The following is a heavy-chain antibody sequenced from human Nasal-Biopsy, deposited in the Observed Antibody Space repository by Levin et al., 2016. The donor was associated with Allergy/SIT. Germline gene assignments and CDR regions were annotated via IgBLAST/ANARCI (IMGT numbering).Heavy chain of an antibody. CDR3: ARDYGRQVGPTPVSYFDL. J-gene: IGHJ4*02. D-gene: IGHD1-26*01. CDR2: ISDDGSNK. V-gene: IGHV3-30*04. CDR1: GFTFSSYV. Sequence: GESLKISCAASGFTFSSYVFHWVRQAPGKGLQWVTLISDDGSNKYYADPVKGRFTISRDNSKNTLYLQMNTLRPEDTAMYYCARDYGRQVGPTPVSYFDLWGQGTLVTVSS.